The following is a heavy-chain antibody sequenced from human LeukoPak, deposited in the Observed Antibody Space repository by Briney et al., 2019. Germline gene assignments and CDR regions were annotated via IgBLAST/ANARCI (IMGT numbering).Heavy chain of an antibody. D-gene: IGHD1-14*01. J-gene: IGHJ4*02. CDR2: ISYDGSNK. V-gene: IGHV3-30*04. CDR3: ARDLTGPDRDY. Sequence: GGSLRLSCAASGFTFSSYAMHWVRQAPGKGLEWVAVISYDGSNKYYADSVKGRFTISRDNSKDTLYLQMNSLRAEDTAVYYCARDLTGPDRDYWGQGTLVTVSS. CDR1: GFTFSSYA.